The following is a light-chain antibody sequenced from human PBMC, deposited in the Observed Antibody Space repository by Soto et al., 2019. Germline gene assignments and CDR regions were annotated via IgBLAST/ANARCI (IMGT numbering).Light chain of an antibody. J-gene: IGKJ1*01. Sequence: EIVMTQSPATLSVSPGERATLSCRASQSVSSNFAWYQQKPGQAPRLLIYGASTRATGSPAKFSGSGSGTEVTLTISSLQPEDFAVYYCQQYNNWRRTFGQGTKVEIK. CDR2: GAS. CDR3: QQYNNWRRT. CDR1: QSVSSN. V-gene: IGKV3-15*01.